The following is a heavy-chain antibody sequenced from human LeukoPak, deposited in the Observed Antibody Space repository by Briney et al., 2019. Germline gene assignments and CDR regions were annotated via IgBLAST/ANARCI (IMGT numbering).Heavy chain of an antibody. J-gene: IGHJ4*02. Sequence: SETLSLTCTVSGGSISSYYWSWIRQPPGKGLEWIGYIYYSGSTNYNPSLKSRVTISVDTSKNQFSLKLSSVTAADTAVYYCARADYGILTGYHGLYYFDYWGQGTLVTVSS. CDR2: IYYSGST. CDR1: GGSISSYY. D-gene: IGHD3-9*01. CDR3: ARADYGILTGYHGLYYFDY. V-gene: IGHV4-59*01.